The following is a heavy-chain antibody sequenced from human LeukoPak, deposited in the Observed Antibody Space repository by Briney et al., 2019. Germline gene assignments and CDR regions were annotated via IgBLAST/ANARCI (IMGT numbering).Heavy chain of an antibody. J-gene: IGHJ4*02. CDR3: ARDTSGYYGRYEH. CDR2: ISYTGTT. D-gene: IGHD3-3*01. CDR1: GASIRNKF. Sequence: SETLSLTCDVSGASIRNKFWSWLRHPPGKALEWIGYISYTGTTNYNPSLQSRVTISVDTSKNQLSLKLTSMTAADTAVYYCARDTSGYYGRYEHWGQGTLVTVSS. V-gene: IGHV4-59*01.